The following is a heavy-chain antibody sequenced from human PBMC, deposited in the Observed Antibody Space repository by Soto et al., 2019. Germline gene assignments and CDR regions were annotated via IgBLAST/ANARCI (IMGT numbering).Heavy chain of an antibody. J-gene: IGHJ3*02. V-gene: IGHV3-53*04. D-gene: IGHD6-13*01. Sequence: PGGSLRLSCAASGFTVSSNYMSWVRQAPGKGLEWVSVIYSGGSTYYADSVKGRFTISRHNSKNTLYLQMNSLRAEDSAVYYCARDPGPGIAAADDAFDIWGQGTMVTVSS. CDR1: GFTVSSNY. CDR2: IYSGGST. CDR3: ARDPGPGIAAADDAFDI.